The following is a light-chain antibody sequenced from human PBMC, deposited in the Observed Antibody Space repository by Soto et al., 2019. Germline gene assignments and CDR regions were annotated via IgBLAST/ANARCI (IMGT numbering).Light chain of an antibody. CDR1: QSISSY. J-gene: IGKJ4*01. CDR2: AAS. V-gene: IGKV1-39*01. CDR3: KKSKSMKLN. Sequence: MTQSPSSLAAGGGDRVTMTCLASQSISSYLNWYQQKPGKAPKFLIYAASSLQSGVPSRFSGSRSGKALTINISSTPPPDLETYYCKKSKSMKLNFGGGT.